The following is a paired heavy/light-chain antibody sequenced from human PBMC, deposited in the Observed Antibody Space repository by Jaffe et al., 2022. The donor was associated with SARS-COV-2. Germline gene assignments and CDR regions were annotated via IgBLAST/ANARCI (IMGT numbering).Heavy chain of an antibody. V-gene: IGHV4-39*01. D-gene: IGHD5-12*01. CDR2: IFYSGST. CDR1: GGSISSGSDY. CDR3: ARLPSLASNWIAP. J-gene: IGHJ5*02. Sequence: QLQLQESGPGLVKPSETLSLTCSVSGGSISSGSDYWGWIRQPPGKGLEWIGTIFYSGSTYFNPSLESRVTMSVDTSKNQFSLKLNSVTAADTAVYYCARLPSLASNWIAPWGQGTLVTVSS.
Light chain of an antibody. CDR2: YAS. V-gene: IGKV6-21*01. CDR1: QSIGGS. Sequence: EIVLTQSPDFQSVTPKEKVTITCRASQSIGGSLHWYQQKPDQSPKLLIKYASQSFSGVPSRFSGSGSGTDFTLTINGLEAEDAATYFCHQSSSLPLTFGGGTKVEIK. CDR3: HQSSSLPLT. J-gene: IGKJ4*01.